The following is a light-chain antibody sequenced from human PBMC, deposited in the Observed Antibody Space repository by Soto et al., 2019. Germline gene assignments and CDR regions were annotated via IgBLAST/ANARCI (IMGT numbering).Light chain of an antibody. V-gene: IGKV1-39*01. CDR3: QQSYSFPTWT. J-gene: IGKJ1*01. CDR1: QSISNS. CDR2: DAS. Sequence: DIQMTQSPSSLSAPVGDRVTITCRASQSISNSLNWYKQNPGKAPELLIYDASTLQDGVPSRFSGSGSGTDFTLTISSLQPEDFAIYYCQQSYSFPTWTFGQGTKVDIK.